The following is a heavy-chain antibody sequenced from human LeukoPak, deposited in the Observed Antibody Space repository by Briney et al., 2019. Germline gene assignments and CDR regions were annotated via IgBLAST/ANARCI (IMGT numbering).Heavy chain of an antibody. V-gene: IGHV4-4*02. CDR3: ARDGYLGRWAFDI. CDR1: GGSISSSNW. D-gene: IGHD5-18*01. Sequence: SGALSLTCAVSGGSISSSNWWSWVRQPPGKGLEWIGEIYHSGSTNYNPSLKSRVTISVDESKNQFSLKLSSVTAADTAVYYCARDGYLGRWAFDIWGQGTMVTVSS. CDR2: IYHSGST. J-gene: IGHJ3*02.